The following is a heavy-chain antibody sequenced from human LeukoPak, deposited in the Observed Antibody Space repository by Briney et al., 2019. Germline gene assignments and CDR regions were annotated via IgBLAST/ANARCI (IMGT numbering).Heavy chain of an antibody. V-gene: IGHV1-8*02. J-gene: IGHJ4*02. CDR2: MNPNSGNT. D-gene: IGHD4-17*01. CDR3: ARVATVTTSQSYYFDY. CDR1: GYTFTSYD. Sequence: ASVKVSCKASGYTFTSYDINWVRQATGQGLEWMGWMNPNSGNTGYAQKFQGRVTMTTDTSTSTAYMELRSLRSDDTAVYYCARVATVTTSQSYYFDYWGQGTLVTVSS.